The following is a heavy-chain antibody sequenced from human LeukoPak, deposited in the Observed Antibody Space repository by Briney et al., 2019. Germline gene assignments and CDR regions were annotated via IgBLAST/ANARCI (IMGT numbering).Heavy chain of an antibody. D-gene: IGHD6-19*01. V-gene: IGHV4-38-2*01. Sequence: SETLSLTCAVSGYSISSGYYWGWIRQPPGKGLEWIGSIYHSGSTYYNPSLKSRVTISVDTSKNQFSLKLSSVTAADTAVYYCARQIKQWLLESLYHFDYWGQGTLVTVSS. CDR1: GYSISSGYY. CDR2: IYHSGST. CDR3: ARQIKQWLLESLYHFDY. J-gene: IGHJ4*02.